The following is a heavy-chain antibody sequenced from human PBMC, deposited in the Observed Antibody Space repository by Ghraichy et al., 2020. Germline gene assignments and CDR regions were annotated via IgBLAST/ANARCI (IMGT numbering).Heavy chain of an antibody. Sequence: SQTLSLTCTVSGDSLNNYYWSWIRQAPGKGLEWIGSIYHNGRTKYNPSLKIRITMSVDTSKNQFSLSLTSVTAADPAVFYCARDQEWRASSSGFDPWGQGTLVSVSP. V-gene: IGHV4-59*01. CDR2: IYHNGRT. CDR3: ARDQEWRASSSGFDP. D-gene: IGHD2-2*01. CDR1: GDSLNNYY. J-gene: IGHJ5*02.